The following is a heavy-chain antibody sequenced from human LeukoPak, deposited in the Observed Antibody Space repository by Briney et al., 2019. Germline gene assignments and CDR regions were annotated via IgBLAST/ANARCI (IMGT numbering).Heavy chain of an antibody. D-gene: IGHD7-27*01. Sequence: SETLSLTCSVSGGSISDSRYYWGWIRQPPGKGLEWIGSIYDGGTTHCNPSLKGRVTISEDTSKNQFSLKLSSVTAADTGVYYCARQRLTGNQGRGWFDPWGQGTLATVSS. J-gene: IGHJ5*02. CDR2: IYDGGTT. V-gene: IGHV4-39*01. CDR1: GGSISDSRYY. CDR3: ARQRLTGNQGRGWFDP.